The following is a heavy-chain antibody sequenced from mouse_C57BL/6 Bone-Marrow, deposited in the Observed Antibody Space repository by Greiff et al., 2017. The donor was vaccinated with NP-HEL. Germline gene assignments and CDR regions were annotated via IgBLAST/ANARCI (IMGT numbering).Heavy chain of an antibody. J-gene: IGHJ3*01. CDR1: GFNIKDYY. CDR2: IDPEDGDT. CDR3: TTRDRQLAWFAY. V-gene: IGHV14-1*01. Sequence: EVQLQQSGAELVRPGASVKLSCTASGFNIKDYYMHWVKQRPEQGLEWIGRIDPEDGDTEYAPKFQGKATMTADTSSNTAYLQLSSLTSEDTAVYYWTTRDRQLAWFAYWGQGTLVTVSA. D-gene: IGHD3-2*01.